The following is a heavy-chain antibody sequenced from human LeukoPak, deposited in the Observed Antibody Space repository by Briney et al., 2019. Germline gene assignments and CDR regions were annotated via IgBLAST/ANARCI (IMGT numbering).Heavy chain of an antibody. D-gene: IGHD1-26*01. CDR1: GYTFTSYY. V-gene: IGHV1-46*01. J-gene: IGHJ6*03. CDR3: AISGSYYGYYYYYMDV. Sequence: ASVKVSCKASGYTFTSYYMHWVRQAPGQGLEWMGIINPSGGSTSYAQKFQGRVTMTRDTSTSTVYVKLSSLRSEDTAVYYCAISGSYYGYYYYYMDVWGKGTTVTVS. CDR2: INPSGGST.